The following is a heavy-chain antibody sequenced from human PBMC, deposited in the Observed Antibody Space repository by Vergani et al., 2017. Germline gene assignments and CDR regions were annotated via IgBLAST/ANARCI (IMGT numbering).Heavy chain of an antibody. D-gene: IGHD2/OR15-2a*01. CDR3: VGEGSYFGSTTFRNPSYVYYYHIDV. J-gene: IGHJ6*03. V-gene: IGHV3-33*01. CDR2: IYYDGSRK. Sequence: QVQLVESGGGVVQPGRSLRLSCTSSGFTFSTYAMHWVRQAPGKGLEWVAIIYYDGSRKYYADSVKGRFTISRDNSRNTLDLLMSSLRAEDTAIYYCVGEGSYFGSTTFRNPSYVYYYHIDVLVEGTTVTVSS. CDR1: GFTFSTYA.